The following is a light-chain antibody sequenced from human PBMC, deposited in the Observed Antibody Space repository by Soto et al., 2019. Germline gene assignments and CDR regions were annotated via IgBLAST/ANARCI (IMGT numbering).Light chain of an antibody. V-gene: IGKV1-39*01. Sequence: EIQVTQYPSSLSASVGDRVTITCRTSQSIDSFLNWYQQIPGKAPKVLIHAASSCQSGVTSRCRGSGAGTDFALTISSLQPEDVATYVCQQSDNTTYTFGQGTKVDIK. CDR3: QQSDNTTYT. J-gene: IGKJ2*01. CDR1: QSIDSF. CDR2: AAS.